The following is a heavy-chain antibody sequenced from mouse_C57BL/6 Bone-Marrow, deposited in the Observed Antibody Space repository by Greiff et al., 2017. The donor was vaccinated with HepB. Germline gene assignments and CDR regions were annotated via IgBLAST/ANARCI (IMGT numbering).Heavy chain of an antibody. J-gene: IGHJ2*01. CDR3: ARTSGYYYGSSFDY. V-gene: IGHV5-6*02. CDR2: ISSGGSYT. Sequence: DVKLEESGGDLVKPGGSLKLSCAASGFTFSSYGMSWVRQTPDNRLEWVATISSGGSYTYYPDSVKGRFTISRDNAKNTLYLQMSSLKSEDTAMYYCARTSGYYYGSSFDYWGQGTTLTVSS. CDR1: GFTFSSYG. D-gene: IGHD1-1*01.